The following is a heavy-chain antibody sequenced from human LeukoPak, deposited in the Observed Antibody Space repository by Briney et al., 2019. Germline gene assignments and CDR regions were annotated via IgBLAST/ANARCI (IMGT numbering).Heavy chain of an antibody. D-gene: IGHD3-10*01. CDR1: GFTFSSYW. CDR2: IKEGGSEK. V-gene: IGHV3-7*05. CDR3: ARVRRYYGSGSSIDY. Sequence: GGSLRLSCAASGFTFSSYWMSWVRQTPGKGLEWVANIKEGGSEKYYVDSVKGRFTISRDNAKNSLFLQMNSLRAEDTAVYYCARVRRYYGSGSSIDYWGQGTLVTVSS. J-gene: IGHJ4*02.